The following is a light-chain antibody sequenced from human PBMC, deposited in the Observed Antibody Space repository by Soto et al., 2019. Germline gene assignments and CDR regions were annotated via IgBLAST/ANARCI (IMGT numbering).Light chain of an antibody. CDR3: SSYTTSGTRV. Sequence: QSALTQPASVSGSPGQSITISCTGTSSDVGGYNYVSWYQQHPGKAPKLMIYDVSNRPSGVSNRFSGSKSGNTASLTISGLQAEDEADYYCSSYTTSGTRVFGGGTKLTAL. J-gene: IGLJ2*01. V-gene: IGLV2-14*01. CDR2: DVS. CDR1: SSDVGGYNY.